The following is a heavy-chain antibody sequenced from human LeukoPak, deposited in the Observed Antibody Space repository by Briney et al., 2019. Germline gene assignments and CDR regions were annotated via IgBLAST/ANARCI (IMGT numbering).Heavy chain of an antibody. CDR3: ARTSSSWPDHWFDP. J-gene: IGHJ5*02. Sequence: QPGGSLRLSCAASGFTFSSYSMNWVRQAPGKGLEWVSYISSSSSTIYYADSVKGRFTISRDNAKNSLYLQMNSLRAEDTAVYYCARTSSSWPDHWFDPWGQGTLVTVSS. V-gene: IGHV3-48*04. D-gene: IGHD6-13*01. CDR2: ISSSSSTI. CDR1: GFTFSSYS.